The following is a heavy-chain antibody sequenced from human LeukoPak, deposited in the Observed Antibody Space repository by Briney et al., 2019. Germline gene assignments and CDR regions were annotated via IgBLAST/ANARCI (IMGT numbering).Heavy chain of an antibody. CDR1: GGSISSGGYS. Sequence: SETLSLTCAVSGGSISSGGYSWSWIRQPPGKGLEWIGYIYHSGSTNYNPSLKSRVTISVDTSKNQFSLKLSSVTAADTAVYYCARGKGPDITMIVVAPRDFDYWGQGTLVTVSS. D-gene: IGHD3-22*01. CDR2: IYHSGST. CDR3: ARGKGPDITMIVVAPRDFDY. J-gene: IGHJ4*02. V-gene: IGHV4-30-2*01.